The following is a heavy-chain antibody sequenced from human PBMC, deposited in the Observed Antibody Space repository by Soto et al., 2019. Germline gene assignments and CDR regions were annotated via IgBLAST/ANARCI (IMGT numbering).Heavy chain of an antibody. Sequence: GSLRLSCAASGFTFSSYGMHWVRQAPGKGLEWVAVISYDGSNKYYADSVKGRFTISRDNSKNTLYLQMNSLRAEDTAVYYCAKDLGGISIFGVVGSTSYGMDVWGQAPTVTVSS. CDR2: ISYDGSNK. CDR3: AKDLGGISIFGVVGSTSYGMDV. D-gene: IGHD3-3*02. V-gene: IGHV3-30*18. J-gene: IGHJ6*02. CDR1: GFTFSSYG.